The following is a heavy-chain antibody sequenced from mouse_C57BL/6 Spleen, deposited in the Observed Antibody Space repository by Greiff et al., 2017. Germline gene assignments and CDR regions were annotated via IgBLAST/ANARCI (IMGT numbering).Heavy chain of an antibody. CDR2: ISYDGSN. V-gene: IGHV3-6*01. CDR1: GYSITSGYY. J-gene: IGHJ4*01. D-gene: IGHD2-12*01. CDR3: ARARRGNYYAMDY. Sequence: DVKLVESGPGLVKPSQSLSLTCSVTGYSITSGYYWNWIRQFPGNKLEWMGYISYDGSNNYNPSLKNRISITRDTSKNQFFLKLNSVTTEDTATYYCARARRGNYYAMDYWGQGTSVTVSS.